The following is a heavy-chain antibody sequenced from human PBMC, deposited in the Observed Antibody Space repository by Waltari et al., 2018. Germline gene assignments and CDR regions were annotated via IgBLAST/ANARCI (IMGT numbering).Heavy chain of an antibody. V-gene: IGHV4-38-2*01. CDR1: GYSISSGYY. CDR3: ARLRSTRTSHPFDLFDP. Sequence: QVQLQESGPGLVKPSETLSLTCAVSGYSISSGYYWGWIRQPPGKGLEWIGSIYHSGSTYYNPSLKSRVTISVDTSKNQFSLKLSSVTAADTAVYYCARLRSTRTSHPFDLFDPWGQGTLVTVSS. D-gene: IGHD2-2*01. CDR2: IYHSGST. J-gene: IGHJ5*02.